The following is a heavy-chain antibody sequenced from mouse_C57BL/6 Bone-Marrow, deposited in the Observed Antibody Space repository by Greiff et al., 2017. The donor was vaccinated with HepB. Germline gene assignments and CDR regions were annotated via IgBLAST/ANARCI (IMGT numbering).Heavy chain of an antibody. CDR3: TKVWSIYYYGSSWFAY. V-gene: IGHV14-1*01. J-gene: IGHJ3*01. CDR1: GFNIKDYY. D-gene: IGHD1-1*01. CDR2: IDPEDGDT. Sequence: EVQLQQSGAELVRPGASVKLSCTASGFNIKDYYMHWVKQRPEQGLEWIGRIDPEDGDTEYAPKFQGKATMTADTSSNTAYMQLSSLTSEDTAVYYCTKVWSIYYYGSSWFAYWGQGTLVTVSA.